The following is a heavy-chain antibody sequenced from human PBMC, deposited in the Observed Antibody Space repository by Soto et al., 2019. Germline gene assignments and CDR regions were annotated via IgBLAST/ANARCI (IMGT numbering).Heavy chain of an antibody. CDR3: AREVVVVVAATHLYWFDP. D-gene: IGHD2-15*01. CDR2: TYYRSKWYN. V-gene: IGHV6-1*01. Sequence: SQTLSLTCAISGDSVSSNSAAWNWIRQSPSRGLEWLGRTYYRSKWYNDYAVSVKSRITINPDTSKNQFSLQLNSVTPEDTAVYYCAREVVVVVAATHLYWFDPWGQGTLVTVSS. CDR1: GDSVSSNSAA. J-gene: IGHJ5*02.